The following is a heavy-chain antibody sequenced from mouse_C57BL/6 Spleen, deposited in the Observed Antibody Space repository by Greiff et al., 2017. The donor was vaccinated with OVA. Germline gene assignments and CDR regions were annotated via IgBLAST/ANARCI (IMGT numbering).Heavy chain of an antibody. CDR2: INPNNGGT. V-gene: IGHV1-26*01. CDR1: GYTFTDYY. Sequence: EVQLQQSGPELVKPGASVKISCKASGYTFTDYYMNWVKQSHGKSLEWIGDINPNNGGTSYNQKFKGKATLTVDKSSSTAYMELRSLTSEDSAVYDCERPKPQEYDYAWFAYWGQGTLVTVSA. CDR3: ERPKPQEYDYAWFAY. D-gene: IGHD2-4*01. J-gene: IGHJ3*01.